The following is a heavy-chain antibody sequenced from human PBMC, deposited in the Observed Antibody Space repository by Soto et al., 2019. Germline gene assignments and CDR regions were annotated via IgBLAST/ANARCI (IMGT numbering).Heavy chain of an antibody. CDR2: IRSKAYGGTT. V-gene: IGHV3-49*03. J-gene: IGHJ6*02. Sequence: HPVGSLRLSCTASGFTFGDYAMSWFRQAPGKGLEWVGFIRSKAYGGTTEYAASVKGRFTISRDDSKSIAYLQMNSLKTEDTAVYYCTRSTIFGVVNYYYYGMDVWGQGTTVTVSS. CDR1: GFTFGDYA. CDR3: TRSTIFGVVNYYYYGMDV. D-gene: IGHD3-3*01.